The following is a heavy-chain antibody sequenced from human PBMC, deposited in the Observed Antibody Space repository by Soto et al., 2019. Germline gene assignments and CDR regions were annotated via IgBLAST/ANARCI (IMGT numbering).Heavy chain of an antibody. CDR2: INAGDSKT. CDR3: ARGIWGDHRYYFDS. D-gene: IGHD2-21*02. V-gene: IGHV1-3*01. J-gene: IGHJ4*02. Sequence: ASVKVSCKASGCSFTSYAIHWVRQAPGQRLEWMGWINAGDSKTKYSKNFQGRLTLTRDTSASTAYMELSSLRSEDMAVYYCARGIWGDHRYYFDSWGQGTLVTVSS. CDR1: GCSFTSYA.